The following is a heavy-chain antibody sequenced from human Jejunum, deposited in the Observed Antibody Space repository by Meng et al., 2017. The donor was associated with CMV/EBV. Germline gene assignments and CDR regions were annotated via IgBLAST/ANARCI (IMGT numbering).Heavy chain of an antibody. Sequence: NFSGSAVHWVRQASGKGLEWVGRIRGRADSFATAYAATVKGRFTISRDDSKNTAYLQMNSLKTEDTAVYYCTRADSNNDGSRLDDWGQGMLVTVSS. D-gene: IGHD1-1*01. CDR1: NFSGSA. V-gene: IGHV3-73*01. J-gene: IGHJ4*02. CDR2: IRGRADSFAT. CDR3: TRADSNNDGSRLDD.